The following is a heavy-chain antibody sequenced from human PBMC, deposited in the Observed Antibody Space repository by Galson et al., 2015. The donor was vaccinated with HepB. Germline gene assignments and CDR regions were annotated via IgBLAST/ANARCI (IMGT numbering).Heavy chain of an antibody. J-gene: IGHJ4*02. CDR1: GDSVSSNNAA. D-gene: IGHD6-19*01. CDR2: TYYRSKWYN. V-gene: IGHV6-1*01. CDR3: ARGNSSGWYLSGYFDY. Sequence: CAISGDSVSSNNAAWNWIRQSPSRGLEWLGRTYYRSKWYNDYAVSVKSRITINPDTSKNQFSLQLNSVTPEDTAVYYCARGNSSGWYLSGYFDYWGQGTLVTVSS.